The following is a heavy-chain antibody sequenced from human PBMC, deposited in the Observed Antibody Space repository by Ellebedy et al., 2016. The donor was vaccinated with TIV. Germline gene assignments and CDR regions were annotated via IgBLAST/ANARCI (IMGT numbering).Heavy chain of an antibody. CDR2: FDPEDGET. V-gene: IGHV1-24*01. CDR3: ARSGSYYGAFDI. D-gene: IGHD1-26*01. Sequence: ASVKVSCXASGYTFTSYYMHWVRQAPGKGLEWMGGFDPEDGETIYAQKFQGRVTMTEDTSTDTAYMELSSLRSEDTAVYYCARSGSYYGAFDIWGQGTMVTVSS. CDR1: GYTFTSYY. J-gene: IGHJ3*02.